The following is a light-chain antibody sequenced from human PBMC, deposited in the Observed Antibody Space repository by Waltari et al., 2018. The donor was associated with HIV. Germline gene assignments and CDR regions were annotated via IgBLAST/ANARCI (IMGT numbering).Light chain of an antibody. CDR3: SSYPGSFPWV. CDR1: SSNIGDNT. V-gene: IGLV1-44*01. J-gene: IGLJ3*02. CDR2: TNT. Sequence: QSVLTQPPSASGTPGQRVTISCSGSSSNIGDNTVNWYQQLPGTAPKLLIYTNTQRPSGVPDRFSGSKSGTSASLAISGLQSEDEADYYCSSYPGSFPWVFGGGTKLTVL.